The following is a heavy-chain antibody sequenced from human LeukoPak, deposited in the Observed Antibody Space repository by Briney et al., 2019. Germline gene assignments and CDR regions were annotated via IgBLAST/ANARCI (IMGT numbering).Heavy chain of an antibody. V-gene: IGHV3-74*01. CDR3: ATIAAAGTVDY. J-gene: IGHJ4*02. D-gene: IGHD6-13*01. CDR1: GFTFSIYL. CDR2: INSDGSST. Sequence: GGSLRLSCAPSGFTFSIYLMHWVRHAPGKGLVWVSRINSDGSSTSYADSVKGRFNISRDNSKNTLYLKMNSLRAEDTAVYYCATIAAAGTVDYWGQGTLVTVSS.